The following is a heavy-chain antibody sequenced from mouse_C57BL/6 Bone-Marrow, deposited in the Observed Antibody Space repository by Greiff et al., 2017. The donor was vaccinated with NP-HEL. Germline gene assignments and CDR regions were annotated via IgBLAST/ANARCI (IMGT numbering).Heavy chain of an antibody. CDR1: GFSFNTYA. Sequence: VQLKESGGGLVQPKGSLKLSCAASGFSFNTYAMNWVRQAPGKGLEWVARIRSKSNNYATYYADSVKDRFTISRDDSESMLYLQMNNLKTEDTAMYYCVRRGDYDYDDGWYFDVWGTGTTVTVSS. CDR2: IRSKSNNYAT. J-gene: IGHJ1*03. V-gene: IGHV10-1*01. CDR3: VRRGDYDYDDGWYFDV. D-gene: IGHD2-4*01.